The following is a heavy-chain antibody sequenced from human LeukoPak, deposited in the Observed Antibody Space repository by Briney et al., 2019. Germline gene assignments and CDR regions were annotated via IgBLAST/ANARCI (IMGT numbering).Heavy chain of an antibody. CDR3: ARVASSGTYGDY. CDR2: ISNNGGPT. J-gene: IGHJ4*02. V-gene: IGHV3-64*01. CDR1: GFTFSSYT. D-gene: IGHD1-26*01. Sequence: PGGSLRLSCAASGFTFSSYTMHCVRQAPGKGLEYVSAISNNGGPTYYANSVKGRFTISRDNSKNTLYLQMGSLRVEDMAVYYCARVASSGTYGDYWGQGTLVTVSS.